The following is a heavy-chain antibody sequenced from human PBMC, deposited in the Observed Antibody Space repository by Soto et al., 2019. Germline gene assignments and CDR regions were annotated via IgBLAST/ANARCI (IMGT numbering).Heavy chain of an antibody. CDR2: IYYSGST. J-gene: IGHJ6*02. CDR1: GGSISSYY. Sequence: KPSETLSLTCTVSGGSISSYYWSWIRQPPGKGLEWIGYIYYSGSTNYNPSLKSRVTISVDTSKNQFSLKLGSVTAADTAVYYCARGYSSSSYYGMDVWGQGTTVTVSS. D-gene: IGHD6-6*01. CDR3: ARGYSSSSYYGMDV. V-gene: IGHV4-59*01.